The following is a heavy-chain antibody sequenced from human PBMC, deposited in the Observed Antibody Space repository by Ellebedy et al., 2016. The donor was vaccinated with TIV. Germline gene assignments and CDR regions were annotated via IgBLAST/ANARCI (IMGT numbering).Heavy chain of an antibody. CDR1: GDTFNYYA. D-gene: IGHD5-18*01. CDR3: AREDHTAMVPDY. Sequence: ASVKVSCKASGDTFNYYALSWVRQAPGQGLEWIGRIIPIVGITKYAQKFQGRVTITADKSTNTAYMELSSLRFGDTAVYYCAREDHTAMVPDYWGQGTRVTVSS. CDR2: IIPIVGIT. V-gene: IGHV1-69*04. J-gene: IGHJ4*02.